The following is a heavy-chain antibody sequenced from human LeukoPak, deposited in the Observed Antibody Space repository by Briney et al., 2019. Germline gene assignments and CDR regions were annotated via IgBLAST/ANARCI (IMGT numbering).Heavy chain of an antibody. Sequence: EASVKVSCKASGYTFTIYDINWVRQATGQGLEWMGWINPNSGNTGYAQKFQGRVTMTRNTSISTAYMELSSLRSEDTAVYYCARPLKNYDFWSGYYYSIPSYYYGMDVWGQGTTVTVSS. J-gene: IGHJ6*02. CDR3: ARPLKNYDFWSGYYYSIPSYYYGMDV. V-gene: IGHV1-8*01. D-gene: IGHD3-3*01. CDR1: GYTFTIYD. CDR2: INPNSGNT.